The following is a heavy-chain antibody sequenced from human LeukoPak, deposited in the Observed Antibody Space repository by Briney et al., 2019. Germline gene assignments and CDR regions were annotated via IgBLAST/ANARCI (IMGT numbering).Heavy chain of an antibody. Sequence: GESPKISCKASGYSFISSWIGWVRQMPGKGLEWMGIIYPGDLDTRYSPSFQGQVTISADTAISTAYLQWSSLKASDTAMYYCARYDAADSNDAFDIWGQGTMVTVSS. D-gene: IGHD1-1*01. V-gene: IGHV5-51*01. CDR2: IYPGDLDT. J-gene: IGHJ3*02. CDR3: ARYDAADSNDAFDI. CDR1: GYSFISSW.